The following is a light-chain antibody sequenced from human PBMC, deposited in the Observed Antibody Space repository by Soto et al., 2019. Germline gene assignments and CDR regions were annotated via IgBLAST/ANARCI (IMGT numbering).Light chain of an antibody. CDR3: NSFRTNYTWL. J-gene: IGLJ3*02. V-gene: IGLV2-8*01. CDR1: SNDVGGYNY. CDR2: EVS. Sequence: QSVLTQPPSASGSPGQSVTISCTGTSNDVGGYNYVSWYQQHPGKAPKLMIHEVSNRPSGISNRFSGSKSGNTASLTISGLQAEDEADYYCNSFRTNYTWLFGGGTKLTVL.